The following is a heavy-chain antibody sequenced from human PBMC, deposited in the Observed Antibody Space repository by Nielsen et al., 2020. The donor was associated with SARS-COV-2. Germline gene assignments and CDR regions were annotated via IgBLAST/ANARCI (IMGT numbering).Heavy chain of an antibody. CDR1: GFTFSSYW. D-gene: IGHD6-19*01. V-gene: IGHV3-7*01. J-gene: IGHJ4*02. CDR3: ARSGLFSSGSYFDY. CDR2: IKQDGSEK. Sequence: GESLKISCAASGFTFSSYWMSWVRQAPGKGLEWVVNIKQDGSEKYYVDSVKGRFTISRDNAKNSLYLQMNSLRAEDTAVYYCARSGLFSSGSYFDYWGQVTLVTVSS.